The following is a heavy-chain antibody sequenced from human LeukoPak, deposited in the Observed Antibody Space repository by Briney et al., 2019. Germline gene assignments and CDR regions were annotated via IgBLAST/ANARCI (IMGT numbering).Heavy chain of an antibody. CDR2: INSDGSST. CDR3: ARDGYSYGTYFDY. D-gene: IGHD5-18*01. Sequence: GGSLRLSRAASGFTFSSYWMHWVRQAPGKGLVWVSRINSDGSSTSYADSVKGRFTISRDNAKNTLYLQMNSLRAEDTAVYYCARDGYSYGTYFDYWGQGTLVTVSS. CDR1: GFTFSSYW. J-gene: IGHJ4*02. V-gene: IGHV3-74*01.